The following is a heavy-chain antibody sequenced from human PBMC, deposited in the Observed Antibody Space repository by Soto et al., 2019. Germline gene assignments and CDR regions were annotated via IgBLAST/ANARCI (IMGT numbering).Heavy chain of an antibody. CDR3: ARLGYSGYDYYYYYYMDV. D-gene: IGHD5-12*01. V-gene: IGHV4-39*01. CDR1: GGSISSSRYH. CDR2: IYYSGST. J-gene: IGHJ6*03. Sequence: SDTLSLTCTVSGGSISSSRYHCGCIRHPPRKGLERIGSIYYSGSTYYNPSIKSRVTISVDTSKNQFSLKLSSVTAADTAVYYCARLGYSGYDYYYYYYMDVWGKGTTVTVSS.